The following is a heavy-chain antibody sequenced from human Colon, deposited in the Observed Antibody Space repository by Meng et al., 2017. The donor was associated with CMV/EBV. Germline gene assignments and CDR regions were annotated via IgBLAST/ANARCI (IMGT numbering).Heavy chain of an antibody. CDR2: IRSKAHNYAT. CDR3: SRLTAVAGSATDY. Sequence: GESLKLSCAASGFKFSESAMYWVRQAPGKGLEWVGRIRSKAHNYATTYVESVEGRFTISRDDSKNMLYLEMNSLTTDDTAVYYCSRLTAVAGSATDYWGQGTLVTVSS. V-gene: IGHV3-73*01. CDR1: GFKFSESA. D-gene: IGHD6-19*01. J-gene: IGHJ4*02.